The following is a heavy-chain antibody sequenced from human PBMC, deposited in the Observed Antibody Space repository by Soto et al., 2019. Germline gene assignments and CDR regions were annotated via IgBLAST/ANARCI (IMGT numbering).Heavy chain of an antibody. CDR2: NYYSGSN. CDR3: ARERRDGYNLHYYYYYGMDV. Sequence: SETLSLTCTVSGGSISSGGYYWSWIRQHPGKGLEWIGYNYYSGSNYYNPSLKIRATISVELSKNQFSLKLSSVTAADADVYYCARERRDGYNLHYYYYYGMDVWGQGTTVTVS. J-gene: IGHJ6*02. V-gene: IGHV4-31*03. D-gene: IGHD2-21*01. CDR1: GGSISSGGYY.